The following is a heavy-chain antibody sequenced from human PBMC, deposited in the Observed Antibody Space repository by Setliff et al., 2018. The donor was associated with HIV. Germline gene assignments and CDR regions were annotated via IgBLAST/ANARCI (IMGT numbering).Heavy chain of an antibody. CDR3: ARGDAMTSLGAFDI. CDR1: GGAISSRSYY. Sequence: PSETLSLTCTVSGGAISSRSYYWGWIRQPPAKGLEWIGSIYYSGSTYYNPSLKSRVTFSLDTSKNQFSLRLSSVTAADTAVYYCARGDAMTSLGAFDIWGQGTMVTVSS. V-gene: IGHV4-39*07. CDR2: IYYSGST. D-gene: IGHD2-2*01. J-gene: IGHJ3*02.